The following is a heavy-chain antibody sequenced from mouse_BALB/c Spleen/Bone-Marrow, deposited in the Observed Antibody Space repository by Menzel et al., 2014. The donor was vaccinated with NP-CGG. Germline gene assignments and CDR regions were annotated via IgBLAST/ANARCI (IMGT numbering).Heavy chain of an antibody. Sequence: DVKLVESGPELVKPGASVKISCKASGYSFTSYFMNWVMQSHGKSLEWIGRINPYNGDTFYNQKFKGKATLTVDKSSSTAHMELRSLASEDSAVYYCARGGLLRAMDYWGQGTSVTVSS. D-gene: IGHD2-3*01. V-gene: IGHV1-20*02. CDR2: INPYNGDT. J-gene: IGHJ4*01. CDR3: ARGGLLRAMDY. CDR1: GYSFTSYF.